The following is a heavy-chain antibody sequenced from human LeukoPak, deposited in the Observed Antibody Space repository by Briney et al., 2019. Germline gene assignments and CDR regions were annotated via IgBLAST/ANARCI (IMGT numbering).Heavy chain of an antibody. V-gene: IGHV1-2*02. CDR3: ARGSEYSSGRYSDY. CDR2: INPNSGGT. CDR1: GYTFTVYY. D-gene: IGHD6-19*01. J-gene: IGHJ4*02. Sequence: ASVKVSCKASGYTFTVYYMHWVRQAPGQGLEWMGWINPNSGGTNYAQKFQGRVTMTRDTSISTAYMELSRLRSDDTAVYYCARGSEYSSGRYSDYWGQGTLVTVSS.